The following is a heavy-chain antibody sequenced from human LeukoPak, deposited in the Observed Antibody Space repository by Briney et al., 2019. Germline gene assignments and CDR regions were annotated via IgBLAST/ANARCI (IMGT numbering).Heavy chain of an antibody. J-gene: IGHJ3*01. Sequence: SETLSLTCAFHGGSFRGYYWSWIRQPPGKGLEWIGEINHSGSTNYNPSLKSRVTISVDTSKNQFSLKLSPVTAADTAVYYCARDPHYHDRSGSFVWGQGTMVTVSS. CDR3: ARDPHYHDRSGSFV. V-gene: IGHV4-34*01. D-gene: IGHD3-22*01. CDR1: GGSFRGYY. CDR2: INHSGST.